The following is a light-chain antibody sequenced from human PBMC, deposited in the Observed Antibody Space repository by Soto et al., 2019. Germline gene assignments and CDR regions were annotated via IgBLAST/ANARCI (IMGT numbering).Light chain of an antibody. J-gene: IGLJ2*01. CDR1: SGHSNYA. CDR3: QTWGSGTVV. CDR2: VNSDGSH. Sequence: QPVLTQSPSASASLGASVKLTCTLSSGHSNYAVAWHQQEPEKGPRYLMKVNSDGSHRKGDGIPDRFSGSSSGAERYLTISSLQSEDEADYYCQTWGSGTVVFGGGTQLTVL. V-gene: IGLV4-69*01.